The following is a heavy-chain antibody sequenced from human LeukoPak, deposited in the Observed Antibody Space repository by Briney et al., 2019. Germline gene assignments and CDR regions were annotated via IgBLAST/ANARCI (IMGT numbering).Heavy chain of an antibody. Sequence: PSETLSLTCAVYVESFSGYYWSWVRQPPGKGLEWIGEINHSGSTSYNPSLKGRVTISVDTSKNQFSLKLSSVTAADTAVYYCARQFSILECLDYWGQGTLVTVSS. CDR1: VESFSGYY. V-gene: IGHV4-34*01. J-gene: IGHJ4*02. D-gene: IGHD3-3*01. CDR2: INHSGST. CDR3: ARQFSILECLDY.